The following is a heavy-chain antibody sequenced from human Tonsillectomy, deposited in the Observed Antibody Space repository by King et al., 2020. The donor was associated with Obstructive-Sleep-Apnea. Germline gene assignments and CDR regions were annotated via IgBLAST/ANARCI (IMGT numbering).Heavy chain of an antibody. CDR2: IYYSGST. Sequence: VQLQESGPGLVKPSETLSLTCIVSGGSISSYYWSWIRQPPGKGLEWIGYIYYSGSTNYNPSLKSRVTISVDTSKNQFSLKLSSVTAAGTAVYYCSRDRVGRHVYNRFDYWCQGTLVTVSS. CDR3: SRDRVGRHVYNRFDY. J-gene: IGHJ4*02. D-gene: IGHD5-24*01. V-gene: IGHV4-59*01. CDR1: GGSISSYY.